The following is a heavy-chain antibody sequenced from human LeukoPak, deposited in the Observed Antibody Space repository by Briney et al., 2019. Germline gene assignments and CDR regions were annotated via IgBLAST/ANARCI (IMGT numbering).Heavy chain of an antibody. CDR1: GGSISSYY. Sequence: SETLSLTCTVSGGSISSYYWSWIRQPAGKGLQWIGRVYSSGSTNDNPSLKSRVTMSVDTSKNQFSLKLSSVTAADTAVYYCAKDQFYDILTAYGYWGQGTLVTASS. V-gene: IGHV4-4*07. CDR3: AKDQFYDILTAYGY. D-gene: IGHD3-9*01. J-gene: IGHJ4*02. CDR2: VYSSGST.